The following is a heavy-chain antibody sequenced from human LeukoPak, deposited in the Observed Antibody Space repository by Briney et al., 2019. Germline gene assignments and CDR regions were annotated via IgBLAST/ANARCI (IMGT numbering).Heavy chain of an antibody. Sequence: GGSLRLSCAASGFTFSSYGMHWVRQAPGKGLEWVAVISYDGSNKYYADSVKGRFTTSRDNSKNTLYLQMNSLRAEDTAVYYCAKIQGYYFDYWGQGTLVTVSS. J-gene: IGHJ4*02. V-gene: IGHV3-30*18. CDR3: AKIQGYYFDY. D-gene: IGHD5-18*01. CDR1: GFTFSSYG. CDR2: ISYDGSNK.